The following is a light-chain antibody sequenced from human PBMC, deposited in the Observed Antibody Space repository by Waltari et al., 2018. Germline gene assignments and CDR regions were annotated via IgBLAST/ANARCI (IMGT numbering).Light chain of an antibody. CDR2: AAS. CDR1: QSVSSSY. J-gene: IGKJ1*01. Sequence: EIVLTQSPGTLSLSPGDRATLSCRASQSVSSSYLAWYQQKPGQAPRLLIYAASSRATGIPDRISGSGSGTDFTLSISRLGPEDFAVYYCQQYGSSETFGQGTKVEIK. V-gene: IGKV3-20*01. CDR3: QQYGSSET.